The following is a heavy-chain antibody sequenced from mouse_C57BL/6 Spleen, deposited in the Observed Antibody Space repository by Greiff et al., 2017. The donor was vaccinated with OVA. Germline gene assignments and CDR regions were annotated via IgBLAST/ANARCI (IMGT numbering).Heavy chain of an antibody. CDR2: IHPNSGST. J-gene: IGHJ4*01. CDR3: AAYYSILYAMDY. CDR1: GYTFTSYW. V-gene: IGHV1-64*01. D-gene: IGHD2-5*01. Sequence: VQLQQPGAELVKPGASVKLSCKASGYTFTSYWMHWVKQRPGQGLEWIGMIHPNSGSTNYNEKFKSKATLTVDKSSSTAYMQLSSLTSEDSAVYYCAAYYSILYAMDYWGQGTSVTVSS.